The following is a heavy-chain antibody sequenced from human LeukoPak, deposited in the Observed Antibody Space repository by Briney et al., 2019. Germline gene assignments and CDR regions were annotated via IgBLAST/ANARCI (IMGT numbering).Heavy chain of an antibody. CDR2: INAGNGNT. Sequence: ASVKVSCKASRYTFTSYAIHWVRQAPAQRPEWMGWINAGNGNTKYLQKFQGRVTITRDTSASTAYMELRSLRSEDTAVYYCERGGEYGYNYVDFDYWGQGTLVTVSS. J-gene: IGHJ4*02. CDR3: ERGGEYGYNYVDFDY. V-gene: IGHV1-3*01. D-gene: IGHD5-24*01. CDR1: RYTFTSYA.